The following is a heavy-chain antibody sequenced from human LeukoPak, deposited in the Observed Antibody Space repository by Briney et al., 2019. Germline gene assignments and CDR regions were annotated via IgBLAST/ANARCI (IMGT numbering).Heavy chain of an antibody. CDR3: AREYTSGWYDY. D-gene: IGHD6-19*01. CDR2: IKEDGSVK. Sequence: GGSLRLSCVASGVTLSTYWMNWVRQAPGKGLEWVANIKEDGSVKQYVDSVRGRFTISRDNAQNSVHLQMNSLRVEDTAVYYCAREYTSGWYDYWGQGILVTVSP. J-gene: IGHJ4*02. CDR1: GVTLSTYW. V-gene: IGHV3-7*03.